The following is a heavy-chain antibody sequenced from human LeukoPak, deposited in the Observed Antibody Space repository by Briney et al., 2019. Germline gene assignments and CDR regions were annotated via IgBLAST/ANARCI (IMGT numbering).Heavy chain of an antibody. J-gene: IGHJ4*02. D-gene: IGHD5-18*01. Sequence: GGSLRLSCAASGFTFSGYAMSWVRQAPGKGLEWVSAISGSGGSTYYADSVKGRFTISRDNSKNTLYLQMNSLRAEDTAVYYCAKVDTAMDEFDYWGQGTLVTASS. CDR2: ISGSGGST. V-gene: IGHV3-23*01. CDR1: GFTFSGYA. CDR3: AKVDTAMDEFDY.